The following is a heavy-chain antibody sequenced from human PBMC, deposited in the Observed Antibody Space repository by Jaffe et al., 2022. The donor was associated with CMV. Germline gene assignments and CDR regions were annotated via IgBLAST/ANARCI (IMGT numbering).Heavy chain of an antibody. Sequence: EVQLVESGGGLVKPGGSLRLSCAASGFTFSSYSMNWVRQAPGKGLEWVSSISSSSSYIYYADSVKGRFTISRDNAKNSLYLQMNSLRAEDTAVYYCARITSKGYCSGGSCLIDYWGQGTLVTVSS. CDR3: ARITSKGYCSGGSCLIDY. CDR2: ISSSSSYI. D-gene: IGHD2-15*01. V-gene: IGHV3-21*01. J-gene: IGHJ4*02. CDR1: GFTFSSYS.